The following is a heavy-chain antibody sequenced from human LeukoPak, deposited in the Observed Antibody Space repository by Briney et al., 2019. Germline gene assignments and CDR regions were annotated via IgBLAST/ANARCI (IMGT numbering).Heavy chain of an antibody. J-gene: IGHJ5*02. CDR1: GFTFSTYW. CDR2: IVYDGINT. Sequence: GGSLRLSCAASGFTFSTYWMNWVRQAPGKGLVWVSRIVYDGINTNYADSVKGRFSISRDNAKNSLYLQMSSLRADDTAVYYCVRGDFLHTWGQGTLVTVSS. CDR3: VRGDFLHT. V-gene: IGHV3-74*01.